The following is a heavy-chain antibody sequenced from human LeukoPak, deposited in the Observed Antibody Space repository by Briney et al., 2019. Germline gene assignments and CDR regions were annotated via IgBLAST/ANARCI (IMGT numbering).Heavy chain of an antibody. D-gene: IGHD7-27*01. CDR2: IYSGGST. J-gene: IGHJ5*02. V-gene: IGHV3-53*01. CDR1: GFTVSSNY. CDR3: TRNWGSDNWFDP. Sequence: GGSLRLSCATSGFTVSSNYMTWVRQAPGKGLEWVSVIYSGGSTYYADSVKGRFTISRDNSKNTLYLQMNSLRAEDTAVYYCTRNWGSDNWFDPWGQGTLVTVSS.